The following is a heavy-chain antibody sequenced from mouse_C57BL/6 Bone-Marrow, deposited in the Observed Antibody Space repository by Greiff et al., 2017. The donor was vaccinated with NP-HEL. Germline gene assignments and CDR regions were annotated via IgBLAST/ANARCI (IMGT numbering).Heavy chain of an antibody. Sequence: VQLQESGAELARPGASVKLSCKASGYTFTSYGISWVKQRTGQGLEWIGEIYPRSGNTYYNEKFKGKATLTADKSSSTAYMELRSLTSEDSAVYFCARGGPMVTTWFAYWGQGTLVTVSA. D-gene: IGHD2-1*01. J-gene: IGHJ3*01. V-gene: IGHV1-81*01. CDR1: GYTFTSYG. CDR2: IYPRSGNT. CDR3: ARGGPMVTTWFAY.